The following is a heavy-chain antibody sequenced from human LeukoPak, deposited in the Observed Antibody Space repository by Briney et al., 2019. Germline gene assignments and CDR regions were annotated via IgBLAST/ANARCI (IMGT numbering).Heavy chain of an antibody. D-gene: IGHD3-22*01. Sequence: GGSLRLSCAASGFPFSNYAMTWVRQAPGKGLERVSGISDSGDRTYYADSVKGRFTISRDNSKNMLYLQMNSLRVEDTALYYCAKGLGTSGYHDYWGQGTLATVSS. V-gene: IGHV3-23*01. CDR1: GFPFSNYA. CDR2: ISDSGDRT. J-gene: IGHJ4*02. CDR3: AKGLGTSGYHDY.